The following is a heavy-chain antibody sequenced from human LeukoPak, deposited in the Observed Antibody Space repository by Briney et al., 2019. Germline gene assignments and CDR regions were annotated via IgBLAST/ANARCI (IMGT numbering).Heavy chain of an antibody. D-gene: IGHD6-19*01. J-gene: IGHJ4*02. CDR1: GFTFSSYS. V-gene: IGHV3-48*02. CDR2: ISTSSSTI. Sequence: PGGSLRLSCAASGFTFSSYSMNWVRQAPGKGLEWVSYISTSSSTIYYADSVKGRFTISRDNAKNSLYLQMNSLRDEDTAVYYCARDYRSSSGWTVDYWGQGTLVTVS. CDR3: ARDYRSSSGWTVDY.